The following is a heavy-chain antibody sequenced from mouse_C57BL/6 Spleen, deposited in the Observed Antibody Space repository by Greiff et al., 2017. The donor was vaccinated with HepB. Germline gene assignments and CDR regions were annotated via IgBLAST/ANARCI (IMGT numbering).Heavy chain of an antibody. CDR3: ARYDDYAPFAY. D-gene: IGHD2-4*01. V-gene: IGHV1-26*01. CDR1: GYTFTDYY. CDR2: INPNNGGT. J-gene: IGHJ3*01. Sequence: VQLQQSGPELVKPGASVKISCKASGYTFTDYYMNWVKQSHGKSLEWIGDINPNNGGTSYNQKFKGKATLTVDKSSSTAYMELRSLTSEDSAVYYCARYDDYAPFAYWGQGTLVTVS.